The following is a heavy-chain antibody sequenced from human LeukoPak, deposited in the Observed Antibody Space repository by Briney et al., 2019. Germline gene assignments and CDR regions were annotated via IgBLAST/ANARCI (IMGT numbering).Heavy chain of an antibody. D-gene: IGHD6-19*01. CDR3: ARGLETTGWYKAFDI. CDR2: ISRSGSSTI. Sequence: GGSLRLSCAASGFTFSSYWMSWVRQAPGKGLEWVSYISRSGSSTIYYADSVKGRFTISRDNARNSLYLQMFSLRVEDTAVYYCARGLETTGWYKAFDIWGQGTMVTVSS. J-gene: IGHJ3*02. CDR1: GFTFSSYW. V-gene: IGHV3-48*01.